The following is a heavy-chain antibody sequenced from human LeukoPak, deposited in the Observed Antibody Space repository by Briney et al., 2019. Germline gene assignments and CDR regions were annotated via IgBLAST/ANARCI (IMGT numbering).Heavy chain of an antibody. Sequence: GGSLRLSCAASGFTFSTYTMNWVRQAPGKGLEWVSVIYSGGSTYYADSVKGRFTISRDNSKNTLYLQMNSLRAEDTAVYYCASENSSGWYYYGMDVWGQGTAVTVSS. CDR1: GFTFSTYT. CDR3: ASENSSGWYYYGMDV. CDR2: IYSGGST. D-gene: IGHD6-19*01. J-gene: IGHJ6*02. V-gene: IGHV3-53*01.